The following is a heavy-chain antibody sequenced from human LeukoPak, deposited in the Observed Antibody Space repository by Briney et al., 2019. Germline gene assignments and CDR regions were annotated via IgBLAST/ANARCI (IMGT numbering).Heavy chain of an antibody. CDR2: INGDGSST. V-gene: IGHV3-74*03. J-gene: IGHJ4*02. CDR3: AREDESGYEIDS. D-gene: IGHD5-12*01. Sequence: GGSLRLSCVASGFTFRSYWMHWVRQAPGEGLVWVSRINGDGSSTTYADSVKGRFTFSRDNAQNTLYLQMHSLRAEDTGVYYCAREDESGYEIDSWGQGTLVTVSS. CDR1: GFTFRSYW.